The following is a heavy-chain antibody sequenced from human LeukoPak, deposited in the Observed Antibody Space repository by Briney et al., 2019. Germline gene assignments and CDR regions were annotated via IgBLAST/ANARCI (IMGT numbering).Heavy chain of an antibody. V-gene: IGHV4-34*01. D-gene: IGHD6-19*01. Sequence: PSETLSLTCAVYGGSFSGYYWSWIRQPPGKGLEWIGEINHSGSTNYNPSLKSRVTISVDTSKNQFSLKLSSVTAADTAVYYCARDRGWYGFDYWGQGTLVTVSS. CDR2: INHSGST. J-gene: IGHJ4*02. CDR3: ARDRGWYGFDY. CDR1: GGSFSGYY.